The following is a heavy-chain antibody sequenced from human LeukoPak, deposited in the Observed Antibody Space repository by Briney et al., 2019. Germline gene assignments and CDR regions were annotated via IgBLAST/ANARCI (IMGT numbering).Heavy chain of an antibody. Sequence: GGSLRLSCAASGFTFSSYAMHWVRQAPGKGLEWVAVISYDGSNKYYADSVKGLFTISRDNSKNTLYLQMNSLRAEDTAVYYCAREWGSSWYLDYWGQGTLVTVSS. D-gene: IGHD6-13*01. J-gene: IGHJ4*02. V-gene: IGHV3-30-3*01. CDR3: AREWGSSWYLDY. CDR1: GFTFSSYA. CDR2: ISYDGSNK.